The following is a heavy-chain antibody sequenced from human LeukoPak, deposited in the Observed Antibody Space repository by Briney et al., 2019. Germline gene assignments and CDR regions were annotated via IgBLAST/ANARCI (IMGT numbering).Heavy chain of an antibody. D-gene: IGHD3-10*01. CDR3: ARDGDYYGSGSYYSPSPYYYYYMDV. CDR2: INPNSGGT. J-gene: IGHJ6*03. V-gene: IGHV1-2*02. CDR1: GYTFTGYY. Sequence: ASVKVSCKASGYTFTGYYMHWVRQAPGQGLEWMGWINPNSGGTNYAQKFQGRVTMTRDTSISTAYMELSRLRSDDTAVYYGARDGDYYGSGSYYSPSPYYYYYMDVWGKGTTVTISS.